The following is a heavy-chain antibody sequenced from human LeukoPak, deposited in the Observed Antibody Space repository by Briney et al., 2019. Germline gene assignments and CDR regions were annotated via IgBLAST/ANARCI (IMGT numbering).Heavy chain of an antibody. Sequence: ASVKVSCKASGYTFTSYGISWVRQAPGQGLEWMGWISAYNGNTNCAQKLQGRVTMTTDTSTSTAYMELRSLRSDDTAVYYCARSRYSSDSGTLRYYYYYMDVWGKGTTVTVSS. J-gene: IGHJ6*03. CDR2: ISAYNGNT. D-gene: IGHD6-19*01. CDR1: GYTFTSYG. CDR3: ARSRYSSDSGTLRYYYYYMDV. V-gene: IGHV1-18*01.